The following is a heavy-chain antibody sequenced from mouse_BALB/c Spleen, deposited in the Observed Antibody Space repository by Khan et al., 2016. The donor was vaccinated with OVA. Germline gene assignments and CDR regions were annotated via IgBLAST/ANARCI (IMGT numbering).Heavy chain of an antibody. J-gene: IGHJ3*01. Sequence: EVELVESGGDFVRPGGSLKLSCAASGFTFSTYGMSWVRQTPDKRLEWVATINTGGAYTYYPDTVKGRFTISRDNAKNTLYLQLSSLKSEDTAIYYCARLAYYHNSEGFAYWGRGTLVTVSA. CDR1: GFTFSTYG. D-gene: IGHD1-1*01. CDR2: INTGGAYT. CDR3: ARLAYYHNSEGFAY. V-gene: IGHV5-6*01.